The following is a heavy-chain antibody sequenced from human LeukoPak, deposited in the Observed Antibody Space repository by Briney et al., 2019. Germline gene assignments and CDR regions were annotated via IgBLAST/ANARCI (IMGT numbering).Heavy chain of an antibody. V-gene: IGHV1-8*01. D-gene: IGHD3/OR15-3a*01. CDR1: GYTFSSYD. CDR2: MNPNSGNT. Sequence: VASVKVSCKASGYTFSSYDINWVRQAPGQGLEWMGWMNPNSGNTGSAQKFQGRVIMTRDTSISTAYMELSNLRSEDTAVYYCARDPFLDWGDSCFDYWGQGTLVTVSS. J-gene: IGHJ4*02. CDR3: ARDPFLDWGDSCFDY.